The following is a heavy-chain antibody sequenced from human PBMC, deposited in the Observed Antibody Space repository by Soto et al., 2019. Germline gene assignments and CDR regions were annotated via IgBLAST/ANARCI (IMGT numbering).Heavy chain of an antibody. CDR1: GFSITTNGAG. CDR2: ICWDGDK. V-gene: IGHV2-5*02. Sequence: QITLKESGPTLVKPTQTLTLTCTFSGFSITTNGAGVGWIRQPPGKALEWLALICWDGDKRYSPSLSSRLTITGDTSKNQVVLTMTNMDPMDSATYFCAHRGESVAPRPIEFFDYWGQGTLVTVSS. CDR3: AHRGESVAPRPIEFFDY. J-gene: IGHJ4*02. D-gene: IGHD6-6*01.